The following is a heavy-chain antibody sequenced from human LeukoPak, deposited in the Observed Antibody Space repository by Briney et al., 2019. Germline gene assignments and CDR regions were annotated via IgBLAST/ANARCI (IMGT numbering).Heavy chain of an antibody. J-gene: IGHJ4*02. CDR3: ASPIATDGLDY. V-gene: IGHV3-21*01. Sequence: GESLKISCAASGFTFSRYTMNWVRQAPGKGLEWVSSTSSGSSNIHYADSVKGRFTISRDNAKNSLYLQMNSLRAEDTAVYYCASPIATDGLDYWGQGTLVTVSS. CDR2: TSSGSSNI. CDR1: GFTFSRYT. D-gene: IGHD6-13*01.